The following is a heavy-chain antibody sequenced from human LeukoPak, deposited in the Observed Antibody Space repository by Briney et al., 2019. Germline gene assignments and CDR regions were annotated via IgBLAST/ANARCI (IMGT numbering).Heavy chain of an antibody. D-gene: IGHD3-10*01. CDR3: ARDLIAPSQGYGSGSYYIDY. Sequence: ASVKVSCKASGYTFTSYYMHWVRQAPGQGLEWMGIINPSGGSTSYAQKFQGRVTMTRDMSTSTVYMELSSLRSEDTAVYYCARDLIAPSQGYGSGSYYIDYWGQGTLVTVSS. V-gene: IGHV1-46*01. CDR2: INPSGGST. CDR1: GYTFTSYY. J-gene: IGHJ4*02.